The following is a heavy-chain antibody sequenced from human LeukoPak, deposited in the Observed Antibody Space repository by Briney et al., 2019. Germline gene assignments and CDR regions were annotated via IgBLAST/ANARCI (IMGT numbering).Heavy chain of an antibody. CDR3: VRGVRI. Sequence: PSETLSLTCTVSGGSISSMSYFWGWIRQSPGKGLEWIGNIYYSGNTNYNPSLTSRVTISVDTSKNQFSLKLTSVTAADTAVYYCVRGVRIWGQGTMVTVSS. CDR2: IYYSGNT. CDR1: GGSISSMSYF. D-gene: IGHD3-10*01. J-gene: IGHJ3*02. V-gene: IGHV4-39*01.